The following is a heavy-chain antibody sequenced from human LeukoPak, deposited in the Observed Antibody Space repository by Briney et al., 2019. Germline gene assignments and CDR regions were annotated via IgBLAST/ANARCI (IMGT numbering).Heavy chain of an antibody. CDR2: INPNSGGT. CDR3: ARTRYEYSQIHYYYYMDV. Sequence: ASVKVSCKASGYTFTGYYMHWVRQAPGQGLEWMGWINPNSGGTNYAQKFQGRVTMTRDTSIRTVYMEVSRLRFDDTAIYYCARTRYEYSQIHYYYYMDVWGKGTTVTVS. J-gene: IGHJ6*03. D-gene: IGHD6-6*01. CDR1: GYTFTGYY. V-gene: IGHV1-2*02.